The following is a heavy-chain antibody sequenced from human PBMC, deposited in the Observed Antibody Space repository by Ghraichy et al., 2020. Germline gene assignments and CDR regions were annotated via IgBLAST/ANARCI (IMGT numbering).Heavy chain of an antibody. D-gene: IGHD5-18*01. V-gene: IGHV3-7*03. J-gene: IGHJ4*02. CDR1: GFPFSGYW. CDR3: AIQHDNYGDY. CDR2: INPGGSET. Sequence: GGSLRLSCTASGFPFSGYWMNWVRQAPGQGLEWVANINPGGSETYYVDSVKGRFTISRDNARNSLFLQMYSLRAEDTAVYYCAIQHDNYGDYWGQGTLVTVSS.